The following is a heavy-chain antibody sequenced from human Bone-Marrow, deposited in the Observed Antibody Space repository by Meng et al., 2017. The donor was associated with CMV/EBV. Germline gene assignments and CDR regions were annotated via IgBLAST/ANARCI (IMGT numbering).Heavy chain of an antibody. V-gene: IGHV4-59*01. J-gene: IGHJ4*02. CDR1: GGSISSYY. CDR3: ARGLRYDFWSGSAYFDY. D-gene: IGHD3-3*01. CDR2: IYYSGST. Sequence: SETLSLTCTVSGGSISSYYWSWIRQPPGKGLEWIGYIYYSGSTNYNPSLKSRVTISVDTSKNQFSLKLSSVTAADTAVYYCARGLRYDFWSGSAYFDYWGQGTLVTVPS.